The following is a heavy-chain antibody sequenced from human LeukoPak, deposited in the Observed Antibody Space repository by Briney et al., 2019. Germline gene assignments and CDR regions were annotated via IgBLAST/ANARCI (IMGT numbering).Heavy chain of an antibody. J-gene: IGHJ3*01. CDR2: ISYDESRK. D-gene: IGHD3-22*01. V-gene: IGHV3-30*03. Sequence: GGSLRLSCAASGFAFSSYGMHWVRQAPGKGLEWVSLISYDESRKYYADSVKGRFTISRDNSKNTLYLQMNGLRAEDTAVYYCARGWGSSVYASALDVWGQGTVVTVSS. CDR3: ARGWGSSVYASALDV. CDR1: GFAFSSYG.